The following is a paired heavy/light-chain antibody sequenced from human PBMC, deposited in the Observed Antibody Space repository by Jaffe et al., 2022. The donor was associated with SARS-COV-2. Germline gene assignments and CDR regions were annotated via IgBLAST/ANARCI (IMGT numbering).Light chain of an antibody. Sequence: EIVLTQSPATLSLSPGERATLSCRASQSVSSYLAWYQQKPGQAPRLLIYDASNRATGIPARFSGSGSGTDFTLTISSLEPEDFAVYYCQQRSNWPPEYTFGQGTKLEIK. J-gene: IGKJ2*01. CDR1: QSVSSY. CDR2: DAS. V-gene: IGKV3-11*01. CDR3: QQRSNWPPEYT.
Heavy chain of an antibody. V-gene: IGHV4-39*01. J-gene: IGHJ5*02. CDR1: GDSFSSSSYH. CDR2: IYYSGST. D-gene: IGHD3-16*02. Sequence: QLQLQESGPGLVKPSETLSLTCTVSGDSFSSSSYHWGWIRQPPGKGLEWIGSIYYSGSTYYNPSLKSRVTISVDTSKNQFSLKLSSVTAADTAVYYCARLKPFGGVIVSYWFDPWGQGTLVTVSS. CDR3: ARLKPFGGVIVSYWFDP.